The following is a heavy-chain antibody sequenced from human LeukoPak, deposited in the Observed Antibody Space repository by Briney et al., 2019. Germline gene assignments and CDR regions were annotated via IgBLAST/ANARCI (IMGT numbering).Heavy chain of an antibody. CDR2: ISYGGSNK. CDR3: AKDRDYDSSGYFDY. V-gene: IGHV3-30*18. J-gene: IGHJ4*02. CDR1: GFTFSSYG. D-gene: IGHD3-22*01. Sequence: GGSLRLSCAASGFTFSSYGMHWVRQAPGKGLEWVAVISYGGSNKYYADSVKGRFTISRDNSKNTLYLQMSSLRAEDTAVYYCAKDRDYDSSGYFDYWGQGTLVTVSS.